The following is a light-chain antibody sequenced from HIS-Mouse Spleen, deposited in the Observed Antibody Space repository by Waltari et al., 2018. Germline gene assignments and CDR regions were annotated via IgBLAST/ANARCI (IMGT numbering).Light chain of an antibody. CDR3: YSTDSSGNHRV. CDR2: EDS. Sequence: SYELTQPPSVSVSPGQTARITCPGDALPKKYAYWYQQKSGQAPVLVIYEDSKRPSGIPGRCSGSSSGTMATLTIGGAQVEDEADDYCYSTDSSGNHRVFGGGTKLTVL. CDR1: ALPKKY. V-gene: IGLV3-10*01. J-gene: IGLJ2*01.